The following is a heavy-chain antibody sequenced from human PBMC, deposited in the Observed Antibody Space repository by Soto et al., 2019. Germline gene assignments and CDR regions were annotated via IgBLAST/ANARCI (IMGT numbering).Heavy chain of an antibody. J-gene: IGHJ4*02. D-gene: IGHD3-16*01. V-gene: IGHV1-46*01. CDR2: INPVGGST. Sequence: QVQLVQSGAEVKEPGASVRLSCKASGYTFTASYIHWVRQAPGQGLEWMGVINPVGGSTTYIQKFQGRVTLTRDMSTTTVHMVLSALRSDDAATYYCARDEGAALGFQYWGQGTPVNV. CDR1: GYTFTASY. CDR3: ARDEGAALGFQY.